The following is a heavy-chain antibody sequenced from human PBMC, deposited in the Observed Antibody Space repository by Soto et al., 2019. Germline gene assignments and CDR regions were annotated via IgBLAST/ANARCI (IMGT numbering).Heavy chain of an antibody. CDR3: AKDCGGTYDYCYSGMDV. D-gene: IGHD2-21*01. CDR1: GFTFDDYA. CDR2: ISWNSGSI. J-gene: IGHJ6*02. V-gene: IGHV3-9*01. Sequence: EVQLVESGGGLVQPGRSLRLSCAVSGFTFDDYAMHWVRQAPGQGLEWVSGISWNSGSIGYADSVKGRFTISRDNAKNSPYLQMNSLRAEDTALYYCAKDCGGTYDYCYSGMDVWGQGTTVTVSS.